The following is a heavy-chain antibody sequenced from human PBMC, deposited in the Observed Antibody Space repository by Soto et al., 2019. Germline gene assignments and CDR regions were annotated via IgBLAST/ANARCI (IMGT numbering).Heavy chain of an antibody. Sequence: QVQLVQSGAEMKKPGSSVKVSCQSSGGTFNTYAMNWVRQAPGHGPEWMGDISPMFGAANYAPKFQGRVTIIAGESTGTSYMQLSSLTSEDTALYFCAREVQVHTPAFVYWGQGTLVTVSS. V-gene: IGHV1-69*19. CDR2: ISPMFGAA. CDR3: AREVQVHTPAFVY. D-gene: IGHD3-10*01. CDR1: GGTFNTYA. J-gene: IGHJ4*02.